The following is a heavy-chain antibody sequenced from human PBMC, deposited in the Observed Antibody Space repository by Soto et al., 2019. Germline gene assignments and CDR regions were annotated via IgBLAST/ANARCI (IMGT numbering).Heavy chain of an antibody. CDR3: ARHPGVAVAGYYFDY. CDR1: GGSISSYY. D-gene: IGHD6-19*01. V-gene: IGHV4-59*08. CDR2: IYYSGST. J-gene: IGHJ4*02. Sequence: QVQLQESGPGLVKPSETLSLTCTVSGGSISSYYWSWIRQPPGKGLEWIGYIYYSGSTNYNPSLKRRVTRSVDTSKTRFSLKLSSVTAADTAVYYCARHPGVAVAGYYFDYWGQGTLVTVSS.